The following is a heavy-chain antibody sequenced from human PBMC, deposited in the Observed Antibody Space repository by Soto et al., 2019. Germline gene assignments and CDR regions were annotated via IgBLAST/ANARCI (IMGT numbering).Heavy chain of an antibody. D-gene: IGHD3-3*01. J-gene: IGHJ5*02. CDR1: GYTFTSYG. V-gene: IGHV1-18*01. CDR3: ARDGVLYYGVWSGYTCQSWFDP. Sequence: ASVKVSCKASGYTFTSYGISWVRQAPGQGLEWMGWISAYNGNTNYAQKLQGRVTMTTDTSTSTAYMELRSLRSDDTAVYYCARDGVLYYGVWSGYTCQSWFDPWGQGTLVTVSS. CDR2: ISAYNGNT.